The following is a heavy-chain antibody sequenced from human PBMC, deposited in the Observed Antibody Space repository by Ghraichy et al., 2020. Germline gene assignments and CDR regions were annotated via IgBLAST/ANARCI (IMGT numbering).Heavy chain of an antibody. V-gene: IGHV3-23*01. CDR2: ISGSDGTT. CDR1: GFTFSSYA. J-gene: IGHJ4*02. CDR3: AKGRSDSSGYLGRLNFDY. D-gene: IGHD3-22*01. Sequence: GGSLRLSCAASGFTFSSYAMSWVRQAPGKGLEWVSGISGSDGTTFYADSVKGRFTISRDNSRNTLYLQMNSLRAEDTALYYCAKGRSDSSGYLGRLNFDYWGQGTLVTVSS.